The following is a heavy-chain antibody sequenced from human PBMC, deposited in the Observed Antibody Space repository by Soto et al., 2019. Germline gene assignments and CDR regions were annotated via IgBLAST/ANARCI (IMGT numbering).Heavy chain of an antibody. V-gene: IGHV3-23*01. J-gene: IGHJ4*02. CDR3: AKNRGHEPPYYSDS. Sequence: EVLLLESGGGLVQPGGSLRLSCAASGFTFSNYAVNWVRQAPGKGLEWVSTICGGGDGTHYADSMKGRCTISRDNSKHTLSLQMNGLGAEDRAGYYCAKNRGHEPPYYSDSWGQGTLVTVSS. CDR2: ICGGGDGT. CDR1: GFTFSNYA.